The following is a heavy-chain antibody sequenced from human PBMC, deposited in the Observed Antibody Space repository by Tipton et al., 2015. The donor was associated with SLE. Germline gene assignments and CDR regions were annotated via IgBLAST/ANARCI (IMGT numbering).Heavy chain of an antibody. D-gene: IGHD2-15*01. CDR2: IYPDDSDT. Sequence: QLVQSGAEVKKSGESLKISCEGSGYSFSGYWIGWVRQMPGKGLEWMGIIYPDDSDTRYSPSFQGQVTISADKSTRTAYLQWSSLKASDTAIYYCARRDICDYWGQGTSVIVSS. CDR3: ARRDICDY. V-gene: IGHV5-51*03. CDR1: GYSFSGYW. J-gene: IGHJ4*02.